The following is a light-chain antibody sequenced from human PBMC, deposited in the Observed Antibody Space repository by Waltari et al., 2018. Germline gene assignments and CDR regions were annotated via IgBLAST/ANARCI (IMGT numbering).Light chain of an antibody. CDR3: QQYGSSPPKLT. V-gene: IGKV3-20*01. CDR2: GAS. CDR1: QSVSSSY. Sequence: EIVLTQSPGTLSLSPGERATLSCRASQSVSSSYLAWYQQKPGQAPRLLIYGASSRATGIPDRFSGRGSGTDFTLTISRLEPEDFAVYYCQQYGSSPPKLTFGPGTKVDIK. J-gene: IGKJ3*01.